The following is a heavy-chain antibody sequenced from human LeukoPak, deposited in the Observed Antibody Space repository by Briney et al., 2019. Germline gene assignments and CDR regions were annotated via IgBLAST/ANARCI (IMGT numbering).Heavy chain of an antibody. V-gene: IGHV3-7*03. CDR3: THPAYYYNVDV. J-gene: IGHJ6*04. Sequence: GGSLRLSCAASGFTFSSYWMNWVRQAPGKGLEWVANIMQDGSEKYYVDSVKGRFTISRDNAKNSLYLQMNSLKTEDTAVYYCTHPAYYYNVDVWGKGTTVTVSS. CDR2: IMQDGSEK. D-gene: IGHD6-25*01. CDR1: GFTFSSYW.